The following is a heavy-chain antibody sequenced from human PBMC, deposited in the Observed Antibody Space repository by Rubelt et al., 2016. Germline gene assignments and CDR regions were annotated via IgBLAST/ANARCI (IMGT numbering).Heavy chain of an antibody. CDR1: GGSFSGYY. D-gene: IGHD2-2*01. J-gene: IGHJ4*02. V-gene: IGHV4-34*01. CDR2: INHSGST. CDR3: ARSRIVLVPGFDY. Sequence: QVQLQQWGAGLLKPSETLSLTCAVYGGSFSGYYWSWIRQPPGKGLEWIGEINHSGSTNYNPSLKSRVTISVDTSKNQFSWKRGAVTAADTAGDYCARSRIVLVPGFDYWGQGTLVTVSS.